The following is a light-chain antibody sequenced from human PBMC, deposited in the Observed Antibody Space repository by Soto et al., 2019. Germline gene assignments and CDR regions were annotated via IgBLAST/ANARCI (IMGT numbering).Light chain of an antibody. CDR3: LQHNSYPWT. V-gene: IGKV1-17*01. CDR2: TAS. J-gene: IGKJ1*01. Sequence: DIQMTQSPSSLSASVGDRVTITCRASQGIRNDLGWYQQKHTASSLQTGVPSRFSGSGSGTEFTLTISSLQPEDFATYYCLQHNSYPWTFGQGTKVEIK. CDR1: QGIRND.